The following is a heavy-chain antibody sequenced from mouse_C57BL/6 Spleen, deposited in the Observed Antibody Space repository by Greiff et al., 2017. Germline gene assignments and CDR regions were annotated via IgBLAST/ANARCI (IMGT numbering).Heavy chain of an antibody. CDR2: INPNNGGT. V-gene: IGHV1-22*01. CDR1: GYTFTDYN. Sequence: VQLQQSGPELVKPGASVKMSCKASGYTFTDYNMHWVKQSHGKSLEWIGYINPNNGGTSYNQQFKGQATLTVNKSSSTAYMELRSLTSEESAVYYVAREARDSSGYDFDYWGQGTTLTVSS. J-gene: IGHJ2*01. D-gene: IGHD3-2*02. CDR3: AREARDSSGYDFDY.